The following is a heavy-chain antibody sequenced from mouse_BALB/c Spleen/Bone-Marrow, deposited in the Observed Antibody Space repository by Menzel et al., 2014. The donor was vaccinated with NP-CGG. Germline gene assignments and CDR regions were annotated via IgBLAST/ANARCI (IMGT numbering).Heavy chain of an antibody. Sequence: VQLQQSGPELVKPGASVKMSCKASGYTFISYVMHWVKQKPGQGLEWIGYINPYSDGTKYNEKFKGKATLTSDKSSSTAYMELSSLTSEDSAVYYCARYPDYYGSSYAMDYWGQGTSVTVSS. CDR2: INPYSDGT. CDR3: ARYPDYYGSSYAMDY. J-gene: IGHJ4*01. D-gene: IGHD1-1*01. CDR1: GYTFISYV. V-gene: IGHV1-14*01.